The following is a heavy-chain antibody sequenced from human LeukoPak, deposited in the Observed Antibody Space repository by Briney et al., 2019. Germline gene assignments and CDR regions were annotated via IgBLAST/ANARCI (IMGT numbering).Heavy chain of an antibody. CDR2: ITATGDTA. CDR1: GFTFTKCA. CDR3: AKAYYYDTGSDY. J-gene: IGHJ4*02. V-gene: IGHV3-23*01. Sequence: GGSLRLSCVAPGFTFTKCAMSWIRQAPGKGLEWVAIITATGDTAYYADSVKGRFTISRDNSRNTVYMQMNSLRAEDTAVYYCAKAYYYDTGSDYWGQGTLVTVSS. D-gene: IGHD3-22*01.